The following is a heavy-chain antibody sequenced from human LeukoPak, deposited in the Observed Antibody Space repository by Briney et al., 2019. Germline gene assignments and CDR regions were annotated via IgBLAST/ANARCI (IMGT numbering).Heavy chain of an antibody. V-gene: IGHV4-34*01. CDR1: GGSFSGYY. D-gene: IGHD3-22*01. J-gene: IGHJ4*02. CDR3: AASPGIYDSSGYYPFDY. Sequence: SETLSLTCAVYGGSFSGYYWSWIRQPPGKGLEWIGEINHSGSTNYNPSLKSRVTISVDTSKNQFSLKLSSVTAADTAVYYCAASPGIYDSSGYYPFDYWGQGTLVTVSS. CDR2: INHSGST.